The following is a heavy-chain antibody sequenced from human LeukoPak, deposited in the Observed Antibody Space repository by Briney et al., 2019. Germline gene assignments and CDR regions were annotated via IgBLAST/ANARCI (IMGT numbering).Heavy chain of an antibody. Sequence: PSETLSLTCAVSGGSISSSNWWSWVRQPPGKGLEWIGEIYHSGSTNYNPSLKSRVTISVDKSKNQFSLKLSSVTAADTAVYYCARHYYGSGSYSNWFDPWGQGTLVTVSS. CDR3: ARHYYGSGSYSNWFDP. V-gene: IGHV4-4*02. J-gene: IGHJ5*02. D-gene: IGHD3-10*01. CDR2: IYHSGST. CDR1: GGSISSSNW.